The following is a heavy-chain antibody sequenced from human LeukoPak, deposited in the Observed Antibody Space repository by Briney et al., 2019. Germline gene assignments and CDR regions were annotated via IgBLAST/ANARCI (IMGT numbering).Heavy chain of an antibody. V-gene: IGHV3-15*01. J-gene: IGHJ4*02. CDR3: TTEGVFDC. Sequence: GGSLRLSCTVSGFTVSSDSMSWVRQAPGKGLEWVGRIKSKTDGETIDYAAPVKGRFTISRDDSKNTLYLQMNSLKTEDTAVYYCTTEGVFDCWGQGTLVTVSS. CDR1: GFTVSSDS. D-gene: IGHD3-16*01. CDR2: IKSKTDGETI.